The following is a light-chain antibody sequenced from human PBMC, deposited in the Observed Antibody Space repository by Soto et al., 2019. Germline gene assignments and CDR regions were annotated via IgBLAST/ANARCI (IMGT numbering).Light chain of an antibody. CDR1: QSFSSSD. CDR3: QQYGASRT. V-gene: IGKV3-20*01. CDR2: GVS. J-gene: IGKJ1*01. Sequence: EIVLTQSPGTLSLSPGDRATLSCRASQSFSSSDLAWYQQKPGQAPRLLIYGVSSRATGIPDRFSGSGSGIDFTLTISPLEPEDVAVYYCQQYGASRTFGQGTRVEIK.